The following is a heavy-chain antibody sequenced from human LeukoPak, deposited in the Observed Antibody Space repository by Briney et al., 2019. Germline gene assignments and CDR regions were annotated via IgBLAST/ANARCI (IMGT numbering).Heavy chain of an antibody. CDR2: ISGFNGYI. CDR1: GNTFSNYG. V-gene: IGHV1-18*01. Sequence: ASVKVSCKASGNTFSNYGISWVRQAPGQGLEWMGWISGFNGYIRYAQNLQGRVTMTTDTSTSTAYMELGSLISDDTAVYYCARDQGYTSEWLDYWGQGTLVTVSS. CDR3: ARDQGYTSEWLDY. D-gene: IGHD6-19*01. J-gene: IGHJ4*02.